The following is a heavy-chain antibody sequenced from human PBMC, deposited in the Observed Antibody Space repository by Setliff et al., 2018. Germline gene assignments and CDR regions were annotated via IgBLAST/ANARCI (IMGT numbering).Heavy chain of an antibody. J-gene: IGHJ6*03. D-gene: IGHD6-13*01. CDR1: GFTFSSYA. Sequence: PGGSLRLSCAASGFTFSSYAMSWVRQAPGKGLEWVSAISGSGGRTYYADSVKGRFTISRDNSKNTLYLQMNSLGAEDTAVYYCAKDNAYSSSWYYYYYYMDVWGKGTTVTVSS. V-gene: IGHV3-23*01. CDR2: ISGSGGRT. CDR3: AKDNAYSSSWYYYYYYMDV.